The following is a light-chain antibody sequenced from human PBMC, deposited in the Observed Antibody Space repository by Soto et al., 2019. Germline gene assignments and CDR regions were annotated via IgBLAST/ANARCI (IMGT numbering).Light chain of an antibody. Sequence: DIQMTQSPSSLSASVGDRVTITCRASQDISSFLAWYQQRPGEAPTLLISAASTLQRGVPSRFSGSGSGTDFTLIISSLQPEDFATYFCQQLNDFPPTFGGGTKVDIK. J-gene: IGKJ4*01. CDR2: AAS. CDR1: QDISSF. V-gene: IGKV1-9*01. CDR3: QQLNDFPPT.